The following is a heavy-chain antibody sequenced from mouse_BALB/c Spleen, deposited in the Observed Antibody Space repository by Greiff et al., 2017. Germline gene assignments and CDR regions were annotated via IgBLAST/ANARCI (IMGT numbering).Heavy chain of an antibody. V-gene: IGHV3-2*02. D-gene: IGHD1-1*01. CDR2: ISYSGST. J-gene: IGHJ2*01. Sequence: DVKLVESGPGLVKPSQSLSLTCTVTGYSITSDYAWNWIRQFPGNKLEWMGYISYSGSTSYNPSLKSRISITRDTSKNQFFLQLYSVTTEDTATYYCARYTTVPYYFDYWGQGTTLTVSS. CDR3: ARYTTVPYYFDY. CDR1: GYSITSDYA.